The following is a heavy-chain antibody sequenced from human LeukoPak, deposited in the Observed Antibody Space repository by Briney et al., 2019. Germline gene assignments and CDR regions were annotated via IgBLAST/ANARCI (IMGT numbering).Heavy chain of an antibody. Sequence: GGSLRLSCAASGFSFSSYAMNWVRQAPGKGLECVSIIFGNGDTTYYADSVKGRFTVSRDNSKDTLYLQMNDLRPDDTAIYYCAKRNTMVRGGPCFDYWGQGLLVTVSS. D-gene: IGHD3-10*01. CDR3: AKRNTMVRGGPCFDY. CDR2: IFGNGDTT. J-gene: IGHJ4*02. V-gene: IGHV3-23*01. CDR1: GFSFSSYA.